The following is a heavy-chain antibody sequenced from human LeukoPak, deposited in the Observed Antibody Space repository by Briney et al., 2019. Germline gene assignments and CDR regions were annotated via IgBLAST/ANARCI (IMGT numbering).Heavy chain of an antibody. CDR2: INPNSGGT. CDR3: ARLSLWSGYYLFDP. D-gene: IGHD3-3*01. V-gene: IGHV1-2*02. J-gene: IGHJ5*02. Sequence: ASVKVSCKASGYTFTGYYMHWVRQAPGQGLEWMGWINPNSGGTNYAQKFQGRVTMTRDTSISTAYMELSRLRSDDTAVYYCARLSLWSGYYLFDPWGREPWSPSPQ. CDR1: GYTFTGYY.